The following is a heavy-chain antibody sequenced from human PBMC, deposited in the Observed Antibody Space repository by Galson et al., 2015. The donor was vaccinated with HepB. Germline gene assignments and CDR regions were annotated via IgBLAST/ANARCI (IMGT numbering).Heavy chain of an antibody. CDR1: GDSITSNHW. D-gene: IGHD3-16*01. J-gene: IGHJ5*02. V-gene: IGHV4-39*02. Sequence: ETLSLPCLVSGDSITSNHWWGWIRQPPGKGLEWIGTIYYSGSTFYNPSLKSRVTISADSSKNHFSLKLTSVTAADTAVYFCARRNYGIGFAPWGQGTLVTVSS. CDR3: ARRNYGIGFAP. CDR2: IYYSGST.